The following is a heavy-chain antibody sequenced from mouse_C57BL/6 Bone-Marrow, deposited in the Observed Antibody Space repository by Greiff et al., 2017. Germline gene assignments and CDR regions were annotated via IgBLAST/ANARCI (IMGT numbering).Heavy chain of an antibody. D-gene: IGHD2-12*01. CDR2: IDPENGDT. V-gene: IGHV14-4*01. CDR1: GFNIKDDY. CDR3: TPYYSLDY. J-gene: IGHJ2*01. Sequence: EVQLQQSGAELVRPGASVKLSCTASGFNIKDDYMHWVKQRPEQGLEWIRWIDPENGDTEYASKFQGKATITADTSSNTAYLQLSSLTSEDTAVYYCTPYYSLDYWGQGTTLTVSS.